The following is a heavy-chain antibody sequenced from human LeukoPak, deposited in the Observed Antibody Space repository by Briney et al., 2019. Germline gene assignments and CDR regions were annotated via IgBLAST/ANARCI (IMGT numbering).Heavy chain of an antibody. CDR3: AREVPYDTSRYYQPFDY. CDR1: GYTFTSYG. V-gene: IGHV1-18*01. J-gene: IGHJ4*02. CDR2: ISAYNGNT. Sequence: ASVKVSCKASGYTFTSYGITWVRQAPGQGLEWMGWISAYNGNTNYAQKLQGRVTMTTDTSTSTAYMNLRSLRSDDTAVYYCAREVPYDTSRYYQPFDYWGQGTLVTASS. D-gene: IGHD3-22*01.